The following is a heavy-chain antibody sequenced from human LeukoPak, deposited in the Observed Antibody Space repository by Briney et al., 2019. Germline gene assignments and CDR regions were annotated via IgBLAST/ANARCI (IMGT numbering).Heavy chain of an antibody. CDR3: ARDLGYYDILTGQLDY. D-gene: IGHD3-9*01. J-gene: IGHJ4*02. CDR2: INPSGGST. Sequence: ASVKVSCKASGYTFTGYYMHWVRQAPGQGLEWMGIINPSGGSTSYAQKFQGRVTMTRDTSTSTVYMELSSLRSEDTAVYYCARDLGYYDILTGQLDYWGQGTLVTVSS. CDR1: GYTFTGYY. V-gene: IGHV1-46*01.